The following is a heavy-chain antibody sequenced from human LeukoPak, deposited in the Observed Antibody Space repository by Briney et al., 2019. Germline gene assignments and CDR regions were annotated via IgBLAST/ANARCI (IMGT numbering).Heavy chain of an antibody. CDR3: AKDGDDILTGCFDC. J-gene: IGHJ4*02. CDR2: INGSGGST. Sequence: GGSLRLSCAASGFTFSSYAMSWVRQAPGKGLEWVSAINGSGGSTYYADSVKGRFTISRDNSKNTLYLQMHSLRAEDTAVYYRAKDGDDILTGCFDCWGQGTLVTVPS. V-gene: IGHV3-23*01. D-gene: IGHD3-9*01. CDR1: GFTFSSYA.